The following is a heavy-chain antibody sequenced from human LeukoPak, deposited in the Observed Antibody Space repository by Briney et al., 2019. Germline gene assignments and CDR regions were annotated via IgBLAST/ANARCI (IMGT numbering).Heavy chain of an antibody. V-gene: IGHV4-34*01. D-gene: IGHD2-15*01. CDR2: INHSGST. Sequence: SETLSLTCAVYGGSFSGYYWSWIRQPPGKGLEWIGEINHSGSTNYNPSLKSRVTISVGTSKNQFSLKLSSVTAADTAVYYCARAVGYCSGGSCQRAYYYYYGMDVWGQGTTVTVSS. CDR1: GGSFSGYY. CDR3: ARAVGYCSGGSCQRAYYYYYGMDV. J-gene: IGHJ6*02.